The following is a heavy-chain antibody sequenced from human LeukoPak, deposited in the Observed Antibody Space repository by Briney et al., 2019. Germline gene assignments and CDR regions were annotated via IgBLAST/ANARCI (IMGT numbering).Heavy chain of an antibody. J-gene: IGHJ4*02. CDR3: AKEGVHSYDYFHC. Sequence: GGTLRLSCAVSGFTFNSYAMSWVRQAPGKGLEWVAGISNGGSTYYTDSVQGRVTISRDNSKTMTYLQMKTLTAEATTGYYCAKEGVHSYDYFHCWGEGTLVSVSS. CDR1: GFTFNSYA. V-gene: IGHV3-23*01. CDR2: ISNGGST. D-gene: IGHD2-8*01.